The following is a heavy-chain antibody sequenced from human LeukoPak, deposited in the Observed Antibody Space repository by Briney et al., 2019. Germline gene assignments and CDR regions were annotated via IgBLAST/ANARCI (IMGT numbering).Heavy chain of an antibody. CDR1: GFTFSSYS. CDR3: ARAPTTVTPWVNYGMDV. CDR2: ISSSSSYI. J-gene: IGHJ6*02. V-gene: IGHV3-21*01. Sequence: GGSLRLSCAASGFTFSSYSMNWVRQAPGKGLEGVSSISSSSSYIYYADSVKGRFTISRDNAKDSLYLQMNSLRAEDTAVYYCARAPTTVTPWVNYGMDVWGQGTTVTVSS. D-gene: IGHD4-17*01.